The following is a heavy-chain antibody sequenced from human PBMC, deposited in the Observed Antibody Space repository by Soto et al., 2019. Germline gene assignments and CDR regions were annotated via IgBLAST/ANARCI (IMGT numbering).Heavy chain of an antibody. Sequence: SETLSLTCTVSGGSISSGGYYWGWVRQPPGKGLEWIGSIYYTGSTYYDPSLKSRVTISVDTSKNQFSLKLSSVTAADTAVYYCARTGVSRFLGADAFDIWGQGTTVTVSS. CDR2: IYYTGST. J-gene: IGHJ3*02. CDR1: GGSISSGGYY. D-gene: IGHD3-3*01. CDR3: ARTGVSRFLGADAFDI. V-gene: IGHV4-39*01.